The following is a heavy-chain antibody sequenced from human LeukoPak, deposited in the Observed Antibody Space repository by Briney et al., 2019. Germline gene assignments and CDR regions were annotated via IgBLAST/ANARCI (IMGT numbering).Heavy chain of an antibody. D-gene: IGHD3-10*01. CDR2: IYYSGST. J-gene: IGHJ4*02. CDR3: ARVAMVRGVIASDY. CDR1: GGSASSGSYY. V-gene: IGHV4-61*01. Sequence: ASETLSLTCTVSGGSASSGSYYWSWIRQPPGKGLEWIGYIYYSGSTNYNPSLKSRVTISVDTSKNQFSLKLSSVTAADTAVYYCARVAMVRGVIASDYWGQGTLVTVSS.